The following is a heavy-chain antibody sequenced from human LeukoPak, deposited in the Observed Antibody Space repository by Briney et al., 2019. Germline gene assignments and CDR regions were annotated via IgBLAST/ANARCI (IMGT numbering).Heavy chain of an antibody. Sequence: PGGSLRLSCAASGFTFDDYAMHWVRQAPGKGLEWVSGISWNSGSIGYADSVKGRFTISRDNAKNSLYLQMNSLRAEDMALYYCAKGLQGGATTPGFDYWGQGTLVTVSS. CDR1: GFTFDDYA. CDR3: AKGLQGGATTPGFDY. D-gene: IGHD1-26*01. J-gene: IGHJ4*02. V-gene: IGHV3-9*03. CDR2: ISWNSGSI.